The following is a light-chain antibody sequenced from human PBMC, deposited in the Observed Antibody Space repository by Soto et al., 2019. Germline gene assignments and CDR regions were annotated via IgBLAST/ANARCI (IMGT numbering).Light chain of an antibody. CDR3: SSYAGSKNRYV. CDR1: SSNVGGYNF. J-gene: IGLJ1*01. CDR2: EVT. Sequence: QSALTQPPSASGSRGQSVPISCTGTSSNVGGYNFVSWYQQHPGKAPKVILYEVTKRPSGVPDRFSGSKSGNTASLTVSGLQTEDEAHYYCSSYAGSKNRYVFGTGTKVTVL. V-gene: IGLV2-8*01.